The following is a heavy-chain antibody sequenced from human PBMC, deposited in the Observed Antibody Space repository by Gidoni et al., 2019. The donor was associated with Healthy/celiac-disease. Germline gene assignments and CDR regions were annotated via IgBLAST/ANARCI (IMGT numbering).Heavy chain of an antibody. CDR2: ISYDGSNK. J-gene: IGHJ4*02. Sequence: QVQLVESGGGVAQPGRPRGLSCAASGSTASRYGMHWVRRAPGKGLEWVSVISYDGSNKYYAGSVKGRFTISRDNSKNTLYLQMNSLRAEDTAVYYCAKGSGSSSSFFDYWGQGTLVTVSS. CDR1: GSTASRYG. CDR3: AKGSGSSSSFFDY. V-gene: IGHV3-30*18. D-gene: IGHD6-6*01.